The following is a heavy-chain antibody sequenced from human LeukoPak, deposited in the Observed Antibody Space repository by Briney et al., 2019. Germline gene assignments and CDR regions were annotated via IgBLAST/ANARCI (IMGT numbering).Heavy chain of an antibody. CDR3: AMTTVTKFSYYMDV. V-gene: IGHV1-8*01. CDR1: GYTFTSYD. Sequence: GASVKVSCKASGYTFTSYDINWVRQATGQGLEWMGWMNPNSGNTGYAQKFQGRVTMTRNTSISTAYMELSSLRSEDTAVYYCAMTTVTKFSYYMDVWGKGTTVTISS. J-gene: IGHJ6*03. CDR2: MNPNSGNT. D-gene: IGHD4-17*01.